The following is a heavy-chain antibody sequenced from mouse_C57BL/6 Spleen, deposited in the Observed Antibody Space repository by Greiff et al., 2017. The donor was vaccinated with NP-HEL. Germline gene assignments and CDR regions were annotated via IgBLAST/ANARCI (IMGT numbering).Heavy chain of an antibody. CDR1: GYTFTDYE. Sequence: QVQLQQSGAELVRPGASVTLSCKASGYTFTDYEMHWVKQTPVHGLEWIGAIDPETGGTAYNQKFKGKAILTADKSSSTAYMELRSLTSEDSAVYYCTRYGYSYYAMDYWGQGTSVTVSS. V-gene: IGHV1-15*01. CDR3: TRYGYSYYAMDY. J-gene: IGHJ4*01. CDR2: IDPETGGT. D-gene: IGHD2-2*01.